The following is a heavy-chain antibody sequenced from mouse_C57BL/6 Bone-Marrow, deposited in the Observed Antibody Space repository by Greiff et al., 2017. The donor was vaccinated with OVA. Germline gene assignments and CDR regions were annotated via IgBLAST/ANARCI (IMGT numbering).Heavy chain of an antibody. D-gene: IGHD2-4*01. CDR3: ARWDYDVWYFDV. CDR2: IRNKANGYTT. Sequence: EVKLVESGGGLVQPGGSLSLSCAASGFTFTDYYMSWVRQPPGKAIERLGFIRNKANGYTTEYSASVKGRFTISRDNSQSILYLQMNALRAEDSATYYCARWDYDVWYFDVWGTGTTVTVSS. V-gene: IGHV7-3*01. J-gene: IGHJ1*03. CDR1: GFTFTDYY.